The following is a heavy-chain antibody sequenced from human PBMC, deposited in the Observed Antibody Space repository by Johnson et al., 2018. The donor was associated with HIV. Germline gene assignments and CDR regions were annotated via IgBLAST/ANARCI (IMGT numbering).Heavy chain of an antibody. J-gene: IGHJ3*02. CDR1: GFTFSSYA. V-gene: IGHV3-30*04. CDR3: ARDPSSSWTPGDAFDI. CDR2: ISYDGSNK. Sequence: QVQLVESGGGVVQPGRSLRLSCAASGFTFSSYAMHWVRQAPGKGLAWVAVISYDGSNKYYADSVKGRFTISRDNSKNTLYLQMNSLGAEDTAVYYCARDPSSSWTPGDAFDIWGQGTMVTVSS. D-gene: IGHD6-13*01.